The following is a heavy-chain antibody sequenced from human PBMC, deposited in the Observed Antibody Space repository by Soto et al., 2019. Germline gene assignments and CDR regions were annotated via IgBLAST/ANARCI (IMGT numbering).Heavy chain of an antibody. J-gene: IGHJ3*01. D-gene: IGHD3-10*01. CDR1: GFTFDYYW. Sequence: EVQLVESGGGLVQPGESLRLSCAASGFTFDYYWMHWVRQAPGKGLVWVSRVHSGGTTTTYADSAKGRLTISRDNAGNTVSLQMSGLRAEDTAIYYCARGDRGGFDLWGHGTMVTVSS. CDR2: VHSGGTTT. V-gene: IGHV3-74*01. CDR3: ARGDRGGFDL.